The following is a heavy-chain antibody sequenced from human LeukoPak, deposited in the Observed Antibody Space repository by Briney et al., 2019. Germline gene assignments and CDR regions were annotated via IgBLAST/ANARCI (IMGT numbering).Heavy chain of an antibody. D-gene: IGHD5-18*01. CDR1: GGSISSYY. CDR2: IDYRGST. J-gene: IGHJ3*02. Sequence: PSETLSLTCTVSGGSISSYYWSWIRQPPGKGLEWIAYIDYRGSTTYNPSLKSRVTISVDTSRNQFSLKLSSVTAADTAAYYCARSRSGYSYDHAAFDIWGQGTMVTVSS. V-gene: IGHV4-59*01. CDR3: ARSRSGYSYDHAAFDI.